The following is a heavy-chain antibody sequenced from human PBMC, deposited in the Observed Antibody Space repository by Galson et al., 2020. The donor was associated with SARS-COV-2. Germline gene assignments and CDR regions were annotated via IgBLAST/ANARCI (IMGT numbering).Heavy chain of an antibody. J-gene: IGHJ6*02. CDR1: GFTFSTYW. V-gene: IGHV3-7*03. CDR2: IKEDGSEK. CDR3: ARDSVAAAGNYYFYGMDV. D-gene: IGHD6-13*01. Sequence: GGSLRLSCAASGFTFSTYWMSWVRQAPGKGLEWVANIKEDGSEKYYVDSVKGRFTISRDNAKNSLYLQMTSLRVDDTAVYYCARDSVAAAGNYYFYGMDVWGQGTTVTVSS.